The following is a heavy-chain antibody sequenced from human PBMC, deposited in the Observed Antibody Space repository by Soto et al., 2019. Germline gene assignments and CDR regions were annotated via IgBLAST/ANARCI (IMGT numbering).Heavy chain of an antibody. J-gene: IGHJ4*02. CDR3: VTDIGGGSGYSLAY. CDR1: GFRFSGYG. D-gene: IGHD6-19*01. CDR2: IWYDGSKT. V-gene: IGHV3-33*03. Sequence: QVHLVESGGGVVQPGTSLRLACAASGFRFSGYGMHWVRQTPGKGLEWVGVIWYDGSKTFYADSVKGRFTISRDNSNNDVFLQRDSLRADDAGVYHGVTDIGGGSGYSLAYWGPGSLVTVSS.